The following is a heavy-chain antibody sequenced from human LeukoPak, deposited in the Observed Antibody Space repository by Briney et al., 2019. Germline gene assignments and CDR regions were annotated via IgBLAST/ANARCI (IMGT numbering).Heavy chain of an antibody. Sequence: SETLSLACSVSGASVTSSYWTWVRLPPGRGLEWIGYIYYTGYTNYNPSLKSRVTISLDIYTNQLSLEVISVTAADTAIYYCARAPIGSIDYWGPGALVTVSS. CDR3: ARAPIGSIDY. V-gene: IGHV4-59*02. CDR1: GASVTSSY. CDR2: IYYTGYT. D-gene: IGHD1-1*01. J-gene: IGHJ4*02.